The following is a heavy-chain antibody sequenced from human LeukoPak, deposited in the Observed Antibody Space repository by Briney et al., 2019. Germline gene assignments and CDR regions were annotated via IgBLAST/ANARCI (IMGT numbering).Heavy chain of an antibody. CDR1: GDSVSSNY. V-gene: IGHV3-53*01. D-gene: IGHD4-17*01. J-gene: IGHJ3*02. CDR2: IYSGGST. Sequence: ETLSLTCTVSGDSVSSNYMSWVRQAPGKGLEWVSIIYSGGSTYYADSVKGRFTISRDNSKNTLYLQMNSLRAEDTAVYYCARHLSGDDIWGQGTMVTVSS. CDR3: ARHLSGDDI.